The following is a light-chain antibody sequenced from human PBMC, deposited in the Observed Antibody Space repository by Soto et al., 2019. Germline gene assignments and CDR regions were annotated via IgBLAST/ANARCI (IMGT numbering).Light chain of an antibody. CDR1: SSDVGGFNY. V-gene: IGLV2-14*01. Sequence: QSVLTQPASVSGSPGQSITLSCAGTSSDVGGFNYVSWYQQHPGKAPKLMIYEVSNRPSGVSNRFSGSKSGNTASLTISGLQAEDEADYYCSSYTTNNTLLFGGGTKVTVL. CDR3: SSYTTNNTLL. CDR2: EVS. J-gene: IGLJ3*02.